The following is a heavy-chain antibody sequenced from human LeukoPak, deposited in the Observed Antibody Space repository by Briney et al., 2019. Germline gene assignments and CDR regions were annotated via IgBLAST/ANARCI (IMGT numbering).Heavy chain of an antibody. Sequence: ASVKVSCKASGYSFDRYGISWVRQAPGQGLEWMGWINPNSGGTNYAQKFQGRVTMTRDTSISTAYMELSRLRSDDTAVYYCARRGRYYDILTGYYWAPTDGNWFDPWGQGTLVTVSS. J-gene: IGHJ5*02. CDR2: INPNSGGT. CDR3: ARRGRYYDILTGYYWAPTDGNWFDP. CDR1: GYSFDRYG. V-gene: IGHV1-2*02. D-gene: IGHD3-9*01.